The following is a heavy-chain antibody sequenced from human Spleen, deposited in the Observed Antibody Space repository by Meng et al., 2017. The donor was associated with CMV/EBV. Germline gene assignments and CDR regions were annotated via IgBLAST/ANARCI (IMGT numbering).Heavy chain of an antibody. Sequence: GSLRLSCGVSGGSIRITHWWSWVRQPPGKGLEWIGEIYHSGYTNYNPSLKSRVTLSIDNSKKQFSLKLSSVTAADTAVYYCARFHSSGWSFDYWGQGTLVTVSS. CDR1: GGSIRITHW. J-gene: IGHJ4*02. V-gene: IGHV4-4*02. CDR3: ARFHSSGWSFDY. CDR2: IYHSGYT. D-gene: IGHD6-19*01.